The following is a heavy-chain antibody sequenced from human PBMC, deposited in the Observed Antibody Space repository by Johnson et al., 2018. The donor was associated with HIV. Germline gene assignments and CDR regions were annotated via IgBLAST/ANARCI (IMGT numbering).Heavy chain of an antibody. CDR2: MKQDGSEQ. Sequence: VQLVESGGGLVQPGGSLRLSCVASGITFSNYWMSWVRQAPGKGLEWVANMKQDGSEQYYVDSVKCRFTISRDNAKNSLYLQMHSLRAEDTAVYYCARVWEGAFDIWGQGTTVTVSS. D-gene: IGHD1-26*01. CDR3: ARVWEGAFDI. V-gene: IGHV3-7*05. CDR1: GITFSNYW. J-gene: IGHJ3*02.